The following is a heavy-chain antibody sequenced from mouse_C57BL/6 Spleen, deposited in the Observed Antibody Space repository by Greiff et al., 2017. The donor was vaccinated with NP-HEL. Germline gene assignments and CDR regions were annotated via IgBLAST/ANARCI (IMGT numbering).Heavy chain of an antibody. D-gene: IGHD2-4*01. J-gene: IGHJ4*01. V-gene: IGHV5-17*01. CDR2: ISSGSRNI. Sequence: EVQGVESGGGLVKPGGSLELSCAASGFTFSDYGMHWVRQAPEKGLEWVAYISSGSRNIYYADTVKGRFTISRDNAKNTLFLQMTRLRSEDTAMYYCASTDYDGFYYAMDYWGQGTSVTVSS. CDR1: GFTFSDYG. CDR3: ASTDYDGFYYAMDY.